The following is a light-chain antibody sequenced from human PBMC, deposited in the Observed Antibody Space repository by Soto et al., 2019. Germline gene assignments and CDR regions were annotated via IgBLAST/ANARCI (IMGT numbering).Light chain of an antibody. CDR2: DVS. V-gene: IGKV3-11*01. Sequence: EIVLTQSPATLSLSPGDRATLSCRASQSVTSSLAWFQQKPGQAPRLLIYDVSRRATAIPARFSGSGSGTDFTLTISSLEPEDLAVYYCQQRTTWPTFGVGTKVEIK. J-gene: IGKJ4*01. CDR3: QQRTTWPT. CDR1: QSVTSS.